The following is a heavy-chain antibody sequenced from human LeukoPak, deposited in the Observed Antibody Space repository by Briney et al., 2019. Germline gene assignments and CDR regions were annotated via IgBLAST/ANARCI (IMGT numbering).Heavy chain of an antibody. D-gene: IGHD6-19*01. Sequence: ASVKVSCKASGYTFTGYYRHWVRQAPGQGLEWMGGINPNSGGTNYAQKFQDRVTLTRATSLSTAYLELRRLRSDDTAVYYCARDLSRIAVARALAYWGQGTLVTVSS. J-gene: IGHJ4*02. CDR2: INPNSGGT. V-gene: IGHV1-2*02. CDR1: GYTFTGYY. CDR3: ARDLSRIAVARALAY.